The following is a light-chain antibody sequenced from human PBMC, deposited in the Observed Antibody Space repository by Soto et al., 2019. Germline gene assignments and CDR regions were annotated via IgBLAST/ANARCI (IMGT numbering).Light chain of an antibody. CDR3: AAWDDSLNGVV. J-gene: IGLJ2*01. CDR2: SNN. Sequence: QSVLTQPPSASGTPGQRVTISCSGSSSNIGSNTVNWYQQLPGTAPKLLIYSNNQRPSGVPDRFSGSKSGTSASLAISGLLSEDEADYYCAAWDDSLNGVVFGVGTKLPVL. CDR1: SSNIGSNT. V-gene: IGLV1-44*01.